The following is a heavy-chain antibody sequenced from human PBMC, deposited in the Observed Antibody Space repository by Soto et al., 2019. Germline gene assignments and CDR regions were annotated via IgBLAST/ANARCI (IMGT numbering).Heavy chain of an antibody. Sequence: QVQLQQWGAGLLKPSETLSLTCAVYGGSFSGYYWSWIRQPPGKGLEWIGEINHSGSTNYNPSLKSRVTISVDTSKTQFSLKLSSVTAADTAVYYCARMSLGIAVAGTPYYFDFSGQGTLVTVSS. CDR3: ARMSLGIAVAGTPYYFDF. CDR2: INHSGST. CDR1: GGSFSGYY. D-gene: IGHD6-19*01. J-gene: IGHJ4*02. V-gene: IGHV4-34*01.